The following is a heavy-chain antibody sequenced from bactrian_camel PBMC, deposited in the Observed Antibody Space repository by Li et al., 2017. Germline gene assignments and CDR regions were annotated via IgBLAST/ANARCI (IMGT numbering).Heavy chain of an antibody. CDR3: ATGLLPYCSGVYCYTHYDY. V-gene: IGHV3S55*01. CDR2: LGDDGST. D-gene: IGHD2*01. Sequence: HVQLVESGGGSAQTGGSLRLSCVVSGDHRMVAWFRQAPGTTREGVAGLGDDGSTSYAKFAEGRFTISEDNAKNTLYLQMNSLKPEDTAVYYCATGLLPYCSGVYCYTHYDYWGQGTQVTVS. J-gene: IGHJ4*01. CDR1: GDHRMV.